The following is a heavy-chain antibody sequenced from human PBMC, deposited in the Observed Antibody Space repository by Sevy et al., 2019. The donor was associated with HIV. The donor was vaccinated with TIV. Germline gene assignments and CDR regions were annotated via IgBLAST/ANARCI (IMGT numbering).Heavy chain of an antibody. D-gene: IGHD2-8*01. V-gene: IGHV3-30-3*01. CDR3: VRETSMHPRGAFDF. J-gene: IGHJ3*01. Sequence: GGSLRLSCAASGFTFSSYPMHWVRQAPGKGLEWVSFISFDGTDKYYADSVKGRFTITRDNSKNTLFLQMNSLRAEDTAYYYCVRETSMHPRGAFDFWGQGTMVTVSS. CDR1: GFTFSSYP. CDR2: ISFDGTDK.